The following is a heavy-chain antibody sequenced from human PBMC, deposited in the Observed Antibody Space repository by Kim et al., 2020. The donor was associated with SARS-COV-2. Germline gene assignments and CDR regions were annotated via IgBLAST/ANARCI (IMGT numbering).Heavy chain of an antibody. Sequence: SETLSLTCTVSGGSISSSSYYWGWIRQPPGKGLEWIGSIYYSGSTYYNPSLKSRVTISVDTSKNQFSLKLSSVTAADTAVYYCASSKDFWSGYSVGAGNWGQGTLVTVSS. CDR2: IYYSGST. D-gene: IGHD3-3*01. V-gene: IGHV4-39*01. J-gene: IGHJ4*02. CDR1: GGSISSSSYY. CDR3: ASSKDFWSGYSVGAGN.